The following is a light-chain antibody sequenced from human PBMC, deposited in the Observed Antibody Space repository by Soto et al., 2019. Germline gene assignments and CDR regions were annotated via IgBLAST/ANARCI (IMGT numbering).Light chain of an antibody. CDR1: QSVSSSY. CDR3: QQYGSSPPIT. CDR2: GAS. Sequence: EIVLTQSPGTLSLSPGERATLSCRASQSVSSSYLAWYQQKPGQAPRLLIYGASSRATGIPDRCSGSGSGTDFTLTISRLEPEDFAVYYCQQYGSSPPITFGRGTRLEIK. J-gene: IGKJ5*01. V-gene: IGKV3-20*01.